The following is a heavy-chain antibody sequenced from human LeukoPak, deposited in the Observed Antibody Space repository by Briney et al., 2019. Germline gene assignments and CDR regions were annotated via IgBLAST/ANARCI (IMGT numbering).Heavy chain of an antibody. V-gene: IGHV1-8*01. Sequence: ASVKVSCKASGYTFTSYGINWVRQATGQGLEWMGWMNPNSGNTGYAQKFQGRVTMTRNTSISTAYMELSSLRSEDTAVYYCARAPANKRITMIVVVARGMYYFDYWGQGTLVTVSS. CDR2: MNPNSGNT. D-gene: IGHD3-22*01. CDR3: ARAPANKRITMIVVVARGMYYFDY. J-gene: IGHJ4*02. CDR1: GYTFTSYG.